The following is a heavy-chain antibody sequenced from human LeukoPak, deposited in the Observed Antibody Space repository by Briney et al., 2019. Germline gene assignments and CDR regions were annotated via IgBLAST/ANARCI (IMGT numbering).Heavy chain of an antibody. J-gene: IGHJ6*02. D-gene: IGHD2-21*01. V-gene: IGHV4-31*03. Sequence: SETLSVTCTVTAGSVSSGGNYWSWIRQHPGKGLEWIGYLYYTGTTYYNPSLKSRITISVDTSKTQFSLRLSSVSAADTAIYYCARDLGVRGMDAWGQGTTVTVSS. CDR2: LYYTGTT. CDR3: ARDLGVRGMDA. CDR1: AGSVSSGGNY.